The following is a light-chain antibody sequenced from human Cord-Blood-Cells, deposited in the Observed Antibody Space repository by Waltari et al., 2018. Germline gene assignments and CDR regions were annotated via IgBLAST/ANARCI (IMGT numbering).Light chain of an antibody. V-gene: IGLV3-1*01. CDR1: TLVDKT. J-gene: IGLJ1*01. CDR3: QAWDSSTYV. Sequence: SYELTQPPSVSVSPGQRARITCPGATLVDKTAGWYHREPGQSPVLVIYQDSKRPSGIPERFSCSKSGNTATLTSGGTQAMDEADYYCQAWDSSTYVFGTGTKVTVL. CDR2: QDS.